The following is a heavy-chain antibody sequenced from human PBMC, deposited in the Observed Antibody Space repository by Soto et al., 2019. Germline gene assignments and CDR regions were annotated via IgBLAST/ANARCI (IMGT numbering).Heavy chain of an antibody. Sequence: SETLSLTCTVSSGSISSYYWNWIRQPPGKGLEWIGSIYYSGNTNYSPSLKSRVTISVDTSKNQFSLKLSSVTAADTAVYYCARHGGPGHYYYGMDVWGQGTKVTVSS. CDR3: ARHGGPGHYYYGMDV. CDR1: SGSISSYY. V-gene: IGHV4-59*08. J-gene: IGHJ6*02. D-gene: IGHD3-16*01. CDR2: IYYSGNT.